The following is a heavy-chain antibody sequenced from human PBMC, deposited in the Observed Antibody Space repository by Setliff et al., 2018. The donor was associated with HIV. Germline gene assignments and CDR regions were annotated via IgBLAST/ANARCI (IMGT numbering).Heavy chain of an antibody. D-gene: IGHD6-19*01. CDR2: ISTYNGNT. CDR3: ARGAWYTSGWYSSRYLDV. V-gene: IGHV1-8*02. CDR1: GYTFTNYD. Sequence: ASVKVSCKASGYTFTNYDIHWVRQATGQGLEWVGWISTYNGNTNYAQKFQGRVTMTRDTSIRTAYMELSSLRSEDTAVYYCARGAWYTSGWYSSRYLDVWGKGTTVTVSS. J-gene: IGHJ6*03.